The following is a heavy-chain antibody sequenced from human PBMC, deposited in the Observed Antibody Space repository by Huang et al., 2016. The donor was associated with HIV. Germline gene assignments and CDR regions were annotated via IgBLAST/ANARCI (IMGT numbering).Heavy chain of an antibody. CDR1: GYAFADYF. J-gene: IGHJ4*02. D-gene: IGHD5-12*01. Sequence: QVQLVQSGAEVKKPGASVKVSCKPSGYAFADYFIHWVRQAPGQGLEWMAGVNPNNGATNYDQKFLGRLTVTGDTFMRTAYMELSGLTSDDTAKYYCTRDGVAPDEEFDYWGQGTVIIVSS. V-gene: IGHV1-2*02. CDR2: VNPNNGAT. CDR3: TRDGVAPDEEFDY.